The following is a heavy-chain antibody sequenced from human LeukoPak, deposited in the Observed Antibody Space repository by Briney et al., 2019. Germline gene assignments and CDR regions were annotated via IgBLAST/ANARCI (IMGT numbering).Heavy chain of an antibody. CDR2: IRSKANSYAT. V-gene: IGHV3-73*01. CDR3: ARDDALVATGSFDY. J-gene: IGHJ4*02. CDR1: GFTFSGSV. D-gene: IGHD5-12*01. Sequence: GGSLKLSCAASGFTFSGSVMHWVRQASGKGLEWVGRIRSKANSYATAYAASVKGRFTISRDDSKNTAYLQMNSLKTEDTAVYYCARDDALVATGSFDYWGLGTLVTVSS.